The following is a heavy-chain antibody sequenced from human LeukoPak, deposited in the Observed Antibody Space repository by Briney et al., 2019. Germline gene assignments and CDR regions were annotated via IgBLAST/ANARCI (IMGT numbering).Heavy chain of an antibody. CDR1: GFTFSSYE. D-gene: IGHD6-19*01. CDR3: AKVAGYSSGWYAGGALDI. V-gene: IGHV3-23*03. Sequence: GGSLRLSCAASGFTFSSYEMNWVRQAPGKGLEWVSIIYSGGNTYYADSVKGRFTISRDNSKNTLYLEMNSLRAEDTAVYYCAKVAGYSSGWYAGGALDIWGQGTMVTVSS. J-gene: IGHJ3*02. CDR2: IYSGGNT.